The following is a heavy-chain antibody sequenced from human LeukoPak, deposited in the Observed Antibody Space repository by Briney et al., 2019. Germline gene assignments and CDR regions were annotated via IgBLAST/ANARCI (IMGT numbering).Heavy chain of an antibody. J-gene: IGHJ4*02. CDR3: ARGVACDY. CDR1: GGSISSYY. CDR2: IYYGGST. D-gene: IGHD3-3*01. V-gene: IGHV4-59*01. Sequence: SETLSLTCTVSGGSISSYYWSWIRQPPGKGLEWIGYIYYGGSTNYNPSLKSRVTISADTSKNQFSLKLSSVTAADTAVYYCARGVACDYWGQGTLVTVSS.